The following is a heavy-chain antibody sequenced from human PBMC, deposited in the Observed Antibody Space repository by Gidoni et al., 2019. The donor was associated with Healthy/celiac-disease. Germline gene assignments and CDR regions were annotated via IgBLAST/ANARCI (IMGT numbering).Heavy chain of an antibody. CDR3: ARERVALVTYFDY. D-gene: IGHD3-9*01. J-gene: IGHJ4*02. Sequence: QLQLVESGGGVVQPGRSLRLSCAASGFTFSSYGMHWVRQAPGKGLEWVAVIWYDGSNKYYADSVKGRFTISRDNSKNTLYLQMNSLRAEDTAVYYCARERVALVTYFDYWGQGTLVTVSS. V-gene: IGHV3-33*01. CDR2: IWYDGSNK. CDR1: GFTFSSYG.